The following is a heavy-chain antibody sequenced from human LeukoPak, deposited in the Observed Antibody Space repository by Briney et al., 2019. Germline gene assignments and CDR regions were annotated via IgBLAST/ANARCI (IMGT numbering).Heavy chain of an antibody. J-gene: IGHJ5*02. Sequence: SETLSLTCTVSGGSINGYYWTWIRQPPGKGLERIGYISDSGSTNYSPSLKSRVTMSVDSSNTEFSLRLNSVTAADTAVYYCARVFRGAVTSNWFDPWGQGTLVTVSS. CDR2: ISDSGST. V-gene: IGHV4-59*01. CDR1: GGSINGYY. CDR3: ARVFRGAVTSNWFDP. D-gene: IGHD4-17*01.